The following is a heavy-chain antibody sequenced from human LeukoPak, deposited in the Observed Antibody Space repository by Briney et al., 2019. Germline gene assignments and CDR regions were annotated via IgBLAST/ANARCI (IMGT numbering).Heavy chain of an antibody. J-gene: IGHJ4*02. V-gene: IGHV3-66*04. D-gene: IGHD3-22*01. CDR2: IYSGGST. Sequence: PGGSLRLSCAASEFSVGSNYMTWVRQAPGKGLEWVSLIYSGGSTYYADSVKGRFTISRDNSKNTLYLQMNSLRAEDTAVYYCARRSTYYYDSSGYWEGYYFDYWGQGTLVTVSS. CDR3: ARRSTYYYDSSGYWEGYYFDY. CDR1: EFSVGSNY.